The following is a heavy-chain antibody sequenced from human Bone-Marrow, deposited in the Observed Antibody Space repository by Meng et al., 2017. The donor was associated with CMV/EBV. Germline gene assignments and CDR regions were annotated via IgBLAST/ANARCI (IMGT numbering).Heavy chain of an antibody. D-gene: IGHD6-13*01. CDR1: GDTFNTYT. Sequence: SVKVSCKASGDTFNTYTINWVRQAPGQGLEWMGGIIPVLDIKSYAQKFQDRVTITADKSTNTAYMELSSLRSEDTAVYYCARVKWWEAAAVGELYFDYWGQGTLVTVSS. CDR2: IIPVLDIK. V-gene: IGHV1-69*10. CDR3: ARVKWWEAAAVGELYFDY. J-gene: IGHJ4*02.